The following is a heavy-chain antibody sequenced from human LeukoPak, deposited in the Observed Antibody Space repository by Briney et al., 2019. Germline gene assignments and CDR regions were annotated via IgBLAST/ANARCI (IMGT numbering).Heavy chain of an antibody. CDR1: NYSITSGYF. V-gene: IGHV4-38-2*02. D-gene: IGHD3-22*01. CDR2: IYHSGTT. Sequence: SETLSLTCAVSNYSITSGYFWGWIRQPPGKGLEWIASIYHSGTTYYDPSLRNRVTLFVDTSKNQFSLKLTSLTAADTAVYYCARDGVFHDSDGYSFDYWGQGTLVTVSS. CDR3: ARDGVFHDSDGYSFDY. J-gene: IGHJ4*02.